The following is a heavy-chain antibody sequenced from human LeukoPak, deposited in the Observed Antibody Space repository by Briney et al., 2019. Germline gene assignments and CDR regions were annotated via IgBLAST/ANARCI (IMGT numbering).Heavy chain of an antibody. CDR2: ISGSGGST. J-gene: IGHJ4*02. CDR1: GFTFSSYA. CDR3: ANEGDFWSGYDY. V-gene: IGHV3-23*01. D-gene: IGHD3-3*01. Sequence: GGSLRLSCATSGFTFSSYAMSWVRQAPGKGLEWVSAISGSGGSTYYADSVKGRFTISRDNSKNTLYPQMNSLRAEDTAVYYCANEGDFWSGYDYWGQGTLVTVSS.